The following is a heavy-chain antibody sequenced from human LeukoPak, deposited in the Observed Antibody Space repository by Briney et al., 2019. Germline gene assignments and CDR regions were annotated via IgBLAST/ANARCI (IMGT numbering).Heavy chain of an antibody. Sequence: PGGSLRLSCSASGFTFSSYVLSWVRQAPGKGLEWVSAISGTGDSIYYADSVKGRFTISRDNSKKTLDLQMNSLRAEDTAVYYCAKGRQGSGYDLESWGQGSLVTVSS. CDR2: ISGTGDSI. CDR1: GFTFSSYV. D-gene: IGHD5-12*01. CDR3: AKGRQGSGYDLES. V-gene: IGHV3-23*01. J-gene: IGHJ5*02.